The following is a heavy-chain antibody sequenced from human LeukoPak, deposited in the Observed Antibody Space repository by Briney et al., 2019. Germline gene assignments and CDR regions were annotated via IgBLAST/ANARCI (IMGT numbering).Heavy chain of an antibody. Sequence: PGGSLRLSCAASGFTFSSFVMSWFRQAPGKGLECVSAISGRGGDTYYADSVKGRFTISRDNVKNTLYLQMNSLRADDTAVYYCAKDLPNYYESSGYPSWGQGTLVTVSS. CDR2: ISGRGGDT. CDR3: AKDLPNYYESSGYPS. CDR1: GFTFSSFV. J-gene: IGHJ5*02. V-gene: IGHV3-23*01. D-gene: IGHD3-22*01.